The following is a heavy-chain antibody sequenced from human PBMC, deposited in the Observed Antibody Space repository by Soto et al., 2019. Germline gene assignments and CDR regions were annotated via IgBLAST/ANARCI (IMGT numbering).Heavy chain of an antibody. CDR1: GLTFSRYA. D-gene: IGHD1-1*01. CDR2: ISSTGGRT. CDR3: VKGNLRVIEYPSHDMDV. V-gene: IGHV3-64D*06. Sequence: RLSCTVSGLTFSRYAMFWVRQAPGKGLESLLAISSTGGRTYYADSVKGRFTISRDNSKHTLYLQMSSLSAEDTAVYYCVKGNLRVIEYPSHDMDVWGQGTTVTVSS. J-gene: IGHJ6*02.